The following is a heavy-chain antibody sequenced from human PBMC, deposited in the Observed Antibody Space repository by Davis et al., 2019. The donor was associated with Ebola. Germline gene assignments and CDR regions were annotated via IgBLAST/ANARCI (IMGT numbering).Heavy chain of an antibody. CDR2: FRGSSSNT. Sequence: GGSLRLSCAASGFTFNTYAMTWVRQAPGKGLEWVSSFRGSSSNTYYADSVKGRFTISRDNAKNSLYLQMNSLRAEDTAVYYCTDYYYYGMDVWGQGTTVTVSS. CDR1: GFTFNTYA. J-gene: IGHJ6*02. V-gene: IGHV3-21*01. CDR3: TDYYYYGMDV.